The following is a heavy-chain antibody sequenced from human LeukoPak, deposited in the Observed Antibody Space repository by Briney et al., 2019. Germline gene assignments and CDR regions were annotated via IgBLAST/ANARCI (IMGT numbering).Heavy chain of an antibody. J-gene: IGHJ4*02. CDR1: GFTFSSYW. D-gene: IGHD3-10*01. CDR3: ARDGAARGSGSFGD. Sequence: GGSLTLSCAASGFTFSSYWMSWVCQAPGKGLGWECNIKKDGSEKSYVDSVKGRFIISRHNAKSSLFLQMNSLRAEDTAVYFCARDGAARGSGSFGDWGQGTLVTVSS. CDR2: IKKDGSEK. V-gene: IGHV3-7*03.